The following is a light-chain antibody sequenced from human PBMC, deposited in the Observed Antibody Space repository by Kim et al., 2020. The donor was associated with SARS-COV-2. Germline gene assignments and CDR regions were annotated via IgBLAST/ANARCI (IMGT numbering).Light chain of an antibody. Sequence: DIQMTQSPSTLSASVGDRVTITCRASQSINSWLAWYQQKPGKAPKLLIYDASNLESGVPSRFSGSGSGTEFTLTISSLQPDVFATYYCQQYDTYSTFGQGTKVDIK. V-gene: IGKV1-5*01. CDR3: QQYDTYST. CDR1: QSINSW. J-gene: IGKJ2*01. CDR2: DAS.